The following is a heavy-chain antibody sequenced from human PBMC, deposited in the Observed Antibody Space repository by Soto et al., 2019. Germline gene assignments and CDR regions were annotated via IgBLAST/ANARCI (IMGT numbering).Heavy chain of an antibody. Sequence: GASVKVSCKASGYTFTSYGISWVRQAPGQGLEWMGWISAYNGNTNYAQKLQGRVTMTTDTSTSTAYMELRSLRSDDTAVYYCARVDIVVVPADRARVDNWFDPWGQGTLVTVSS. D-gene: IGHD2-2*03. CDR2: ISAYNGNT. V-gene: IGHV1-18*01. CDR3: ARVDIVVVPADRARVDNWFDP. J-gene: IGHJ5*02. CDR1: GYTFTSYG.